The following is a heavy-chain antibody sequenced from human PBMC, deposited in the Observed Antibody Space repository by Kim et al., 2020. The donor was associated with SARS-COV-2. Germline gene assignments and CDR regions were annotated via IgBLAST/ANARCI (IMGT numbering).Heavy chain of an antibody. D-gene: IGHD3-10*01. J-gene: IGHJ3*02. Sequence: RVTISVDTSKNQFSLKLSSVTAADTAVYYCARSPHTYYYGSGSYGHAFDIWGQGTMVTVSS. CDR3: ARSPHTYYYGSGSYGHAFDI. V-gene: IGHV4-39*01.